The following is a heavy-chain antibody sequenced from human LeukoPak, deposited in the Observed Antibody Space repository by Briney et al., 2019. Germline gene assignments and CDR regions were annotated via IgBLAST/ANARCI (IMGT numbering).Heavy chain of an antibody. V-gene: IGHV3-23*01. CDR2: ISSSRTT. CDR1: GFTFSTYA. Sequence: GGSLRLSCVASGFTFSTYAMSWVRQAPGKGLEWVSAISSSRTTYYADSVKGRFTISRDNSENTVYLQMNSLRAEDTAVYYCARELRYFDWLSDYWGQGTLVTVSS. D-gene: IGHD3-9*01. CDR3: ARELRYFDWLSDY. J-gene: IGHJ4*02.